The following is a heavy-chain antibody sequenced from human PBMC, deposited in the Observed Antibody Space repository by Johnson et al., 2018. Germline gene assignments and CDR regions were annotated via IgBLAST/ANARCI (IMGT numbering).Heavy chain of an antibody. J-gene: IGHJ1*01. CDR3: ARDQSGSYYEYFQH. V-gene: IGHV3-30*03. D-gene: IGHD1-26*01. Sequence: QVQLVQSGGGVVQPGRSLRLSCAASGFTFSSYGMHWVRQAPGKGLEWVAVISYDGSNKYYAASVKGRFTISRDNSSNTLYLQMNSLRAEDTAVYYCARDQSGSYYEYFQHWGQGTLVTVSS. CDR1: GFTFSSYG. CDR2: ISYDGSNK.